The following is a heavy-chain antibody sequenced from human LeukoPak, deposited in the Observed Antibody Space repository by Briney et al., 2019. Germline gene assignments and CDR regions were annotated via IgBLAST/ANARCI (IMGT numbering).Heavy chain of an antibody. D-gene: IGHD3-10*01. CDR1: GGSISSSIYY. CDR2: IYYSGNT. J-gene: IGHJ4*02. V-gene: IGHV4-39*01. CDR3: ARYYYGSGSYYYFDY. Sequence: SETLSLTCTVSGGSISSSIYYWGWIRQPPGKGLEWIGNIYYSGNTYYNPSLKSRVTISVDTSKNQLLLKLSSVTAADTAVYYCARYYYGSGSYYYFDYWGQGTLVTVSS.